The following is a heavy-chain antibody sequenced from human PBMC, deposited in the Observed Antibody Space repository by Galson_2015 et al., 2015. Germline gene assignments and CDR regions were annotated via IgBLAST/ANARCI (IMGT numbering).Heavy chain of an antibody. CDR1: GFTVSSNY. V-gene: IGHV3-53*01. J-gene: IGHJ4*02. CDR2: IYSGGST. CDR3: ARDLSEYFDY. Sequence: SLRLSCAASGFTVSSNYMSWVRQAPGKGLEWASVIYSGGSTYYADSVKGRFTISRDNSKNTLYLQMNSLRAEDTAVYYCARDLSEYFDYWGQGTLVTVSS.